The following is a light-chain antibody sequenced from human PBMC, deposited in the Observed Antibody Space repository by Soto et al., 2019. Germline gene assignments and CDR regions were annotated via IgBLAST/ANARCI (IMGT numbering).Light chain of an antibody. CDR2: DVN. J-gene: IGLJ3*02. CDR3: SSYTSVSTLV. Sequence: LTQPASVSGSPGQPITISCTGTSGDVGGSNSVSWYQHHPGKAPKLMIYDVNNRPSGVSNRFSGSKSGNTASLTISGLQPDDEADYYCSSYTSVSTLVFGGGTQLTVL. CDR1: SGDVGGSNS. V-gene: IGLV2-14*01.